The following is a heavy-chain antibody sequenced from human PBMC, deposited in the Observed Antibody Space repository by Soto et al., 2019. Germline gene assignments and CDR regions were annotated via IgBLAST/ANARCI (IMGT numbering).Heavy chain of an antibody. J-gene: IGHJ4*02. V-gene: IGHV3-48*01. D-gene: IGHD6-13*01. CDR1: GFTFSSYS. CDR3: AKVSSSWYAGFFDL. Sequence: GGSLRLSCAASGFTFSSYSMNWVRQAPVKGLEWVSYISSGSITIYYADSVKGRFTISRDNAKNSLYLQLNTLRAEDTAIYYCAKVSSSWYAGFFDLWGQGTLVTVSS. CDR2: ISSGSITI.